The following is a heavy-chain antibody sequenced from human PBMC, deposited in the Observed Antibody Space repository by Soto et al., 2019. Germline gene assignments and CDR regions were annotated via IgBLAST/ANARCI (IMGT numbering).Heavy chain of an antibody. V-gene: IGHV4-4*02. D-gene: IGHD1-7*01. CDR1: SGSISSANW. CDR2: IHPSGST. J-gene: IGHJ3*02. CDR3: AKSVPNYAGAFDI. Sequence: QVQLKESGPGLVKPSGTLSLTCDVSSGSISSANWWSWVRQAPGKGLEWIGEIHPSGSTSYHPSLKSRVTISVDKSKNQFSLKLTSVTAADTAVYYCAKSVPNYAGAFDIWGQGTMVTVSS.